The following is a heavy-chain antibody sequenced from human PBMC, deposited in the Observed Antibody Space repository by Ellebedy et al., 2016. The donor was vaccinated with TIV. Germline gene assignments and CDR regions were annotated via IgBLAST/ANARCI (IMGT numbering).Heavy chain of an antibody. CDR1: GLTFRSHA. V-gene: IGHV3-23*01. Sequence: PGGSLRLSCAASGLTFRSHAMSWVRPAPGKGLEWVSSITESGGNTYYADSVKGRFTVARDHAKNSMYLQMNSLRGDDTAVYYCGRARERGYFAYYYYGMDVWGQGTTVTVSS. CDR3: GRARERGYFAYYYYGMDV. D-gene: IGHD5-18*01. CDR2: ITESGGNT. J-gene: IGHJ6*02.